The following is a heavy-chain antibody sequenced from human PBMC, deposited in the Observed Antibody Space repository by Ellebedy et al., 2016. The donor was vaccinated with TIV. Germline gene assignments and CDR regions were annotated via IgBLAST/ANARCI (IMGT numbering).Heavy chain of an antibody. J-gene: IGHJ4*02. CDR3: AKGATVTTLRYLDY. V-gene: IGHV3-9*01. CDR2: ISWNSGSI. D-gene: IGHD4-17*01. CDR1: GFTFDDYA. Sequence: SLKISXAASGFTFDDYAMHWVRQAPGKGLEWVSGISWNSGSIGYADSVKGRFTISRDNAKNSLYLQMNSLRAEDTAFYYCAKGATVTTLRYLDYWGQGTLVTVSS.